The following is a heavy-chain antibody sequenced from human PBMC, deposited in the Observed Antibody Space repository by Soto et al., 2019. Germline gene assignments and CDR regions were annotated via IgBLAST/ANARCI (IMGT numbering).Heavy chain of an antibody. CDR1: GGTFNNYA. Sequence: GASVKVSCKASGGTFNNYAISWLRQAPGQGFEWMGGIIPIFGLTNYTQKFQGRVTFTADKSTTTAYMELSSLRSEDTAVYFCAREPYHSGWYFDYWGQGTLVTVSS. J-gene: IGHJ4*02. V-gene: IGHV1-69*10. CDR3: AREPYHSGWYFDY. D-gene: IGHD6-19*01. CDR2: IIPIFGLT.